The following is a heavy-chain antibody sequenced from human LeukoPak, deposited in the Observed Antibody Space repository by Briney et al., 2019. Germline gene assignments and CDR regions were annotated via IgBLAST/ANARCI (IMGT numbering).Heavy chain of an antibody. J-gene: IGHJ1*01. CDR3: ARDTSLWEQQLVGYFQH. CDR2: FDPEDGET. Sequence: ASVKVSCKVSGYTLTELSMHWVRQAPGKGLEWMGGFDPEDGETIYAQKFQGRVTMTEDTSTDTAYMELSSLRAEDTAVYYCARDTSLWEQQLVGYFQHWGQGTLVTVSS. V-gene: IGHV1-24*01. CDR1: GYTLTELS. D-gene: IGHD6-13*01.